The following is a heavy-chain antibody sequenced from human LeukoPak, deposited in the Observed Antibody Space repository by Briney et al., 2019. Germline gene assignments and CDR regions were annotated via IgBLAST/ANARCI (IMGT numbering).Heavy chain of an antibody. V-gene: IGHV3-7*01. D-gene: IGHD3-16*01. Sequence: GGSLRLSCAASGFTFSSYWMSWVRQAPGKGPEWVANIKQDGSEKYYVDSVKGRFTFSRDNAKNSLYLQMNSLRAEDTAVYYCARLGEKADFDYWGQGTLVTVSS. CDR2: IKQDGSEK. J-gene: IGHJ4*02. CDR1: GFTFSSYW. CDR3: ARLGEKADFDY.